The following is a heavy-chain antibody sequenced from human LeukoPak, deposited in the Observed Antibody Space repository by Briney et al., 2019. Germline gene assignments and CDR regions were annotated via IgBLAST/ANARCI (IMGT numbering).Heavy chain of an antibody. CDR3: ARHEDSSVYYSQGFDY. CDR1: GYSFTNYW. J-gene: IGHJ4*02. Sequence: GESLKISCKGSGYSFTNYWIGWVRQMPGKGLEWIGIIYPGDSDTRYSPSFQGQVTFSADKSISTAYLQWSGLKASDTAMYYCARHEDSSVYYSQGFDYWGQGTLVTVSS. CDR2: IYPGDSDT. V-gene: IGHV5-51*01. D-gene: IGHD3-22*01.